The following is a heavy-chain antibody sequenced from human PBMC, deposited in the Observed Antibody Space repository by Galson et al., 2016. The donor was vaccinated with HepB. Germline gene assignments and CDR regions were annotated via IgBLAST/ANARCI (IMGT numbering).Heavy chain of an antibody. CDR2: VSGSSRA. CDR3: ARDVLRYFDWLLYGGSNYYYYGMDV. J-gene: IGHJ6*02. D-gene: IGHD3-9*01. Sequence: SLRLSCAASGFTFSSYAMSWVRQAPGKGLEWVSAVSGSSRAYYADSVKGRFTISRDNSKNTLYLQMNSLRAEDTAVYYCARDVLRYFDWLLYGGSNYYYYGMDVWGQGTTVTVSS. CDR1: GFTFSSYA. V-gene: IGHV3-23*01.